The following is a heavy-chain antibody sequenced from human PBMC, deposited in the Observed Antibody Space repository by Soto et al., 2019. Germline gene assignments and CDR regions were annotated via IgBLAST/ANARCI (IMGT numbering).Heavy chain of an antibody. J-gene: IGHJ4*02. CDR2: IYHSGST. V-gene: IGHV4-30-4*01. CDR1: GASVTSDDYY. CDR3: ARDPIFDYASSGYGGSYFDY. D-gene: IGHD3-22*01. Sequence: SETLSLTCAVSGASVTSDDYYWSWIRQPPGKGLEWIGYIYHSGSTYYNPSLKSRVSISIDTSQNQFSLKLTSLTAAGTAVYYCARDPIFDYASSGYGGSYFDYWGQGSRVTVSS.